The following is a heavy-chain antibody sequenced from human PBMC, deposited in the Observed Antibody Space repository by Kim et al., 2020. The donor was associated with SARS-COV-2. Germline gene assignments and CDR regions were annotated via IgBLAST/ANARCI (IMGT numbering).Heavy chain of an antibody. CDR2: ISWNSGSI. V-gene: IGHV3-9*01. Sequence: GGSLRLSCAASGFTFDDYAMHWVRQAPGKGLEWVSGISWNSGSIGYADSVKGRFTISRDNAKNSLYLQMNSLRAEDTALYYCAKLGVRGDSRGMDVWGQGTTVTVSS. CDR3: AKLGVRGDSRGMDV. D-gene: IGHD3-10*01. CDR1: GFTFDDYA. J-gene: IGHJ6*02.